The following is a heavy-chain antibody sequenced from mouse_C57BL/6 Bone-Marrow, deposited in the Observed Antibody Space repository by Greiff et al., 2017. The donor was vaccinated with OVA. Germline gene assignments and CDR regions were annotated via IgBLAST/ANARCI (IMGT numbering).Heavy chain of an antibody. CDR3: ARRTTVVAHWYFDV. J-gene: IGHJ1*03. CDR1: GYTFTSYW. D-gene: IGHD1-1*01. V-gene: IGHV1-55*01. CDR2: IYPGSGST. Sequence: QVQLQQPGAELVKPGASVKMSCKASGYTFTSYWLTWVKQRPGQGLEWIGDIYPGSGSTNYNEKFKSKATLTVDPSSRTAYMQLSSLTSEDSAVYYCARRTTVVAHWYFDVWGTGTTVTVSS.